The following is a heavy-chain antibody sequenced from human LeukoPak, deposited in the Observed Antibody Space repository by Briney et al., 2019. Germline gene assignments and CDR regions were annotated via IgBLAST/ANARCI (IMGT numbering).Heavy chain of an antibody. CDR3: ARDLVRTFGEENWFDP. Sequence: SSETLSLTCTVSGGSVSSGSYYWSWIRQPPGKGLEWIGYIYYSGSTNYNPSLKSRVTISVDTSKNQFSLKLSSVTAADTAVYYCARDLVRTFGEENWFDPWGQGTLVTVSS. J-gene: IGHJ5*02. CDR1: GGSVSSGSYY. D-gene: IGHD3-10*01. V-gene: IGHV4-61*01. CDR2: IYYSGST.